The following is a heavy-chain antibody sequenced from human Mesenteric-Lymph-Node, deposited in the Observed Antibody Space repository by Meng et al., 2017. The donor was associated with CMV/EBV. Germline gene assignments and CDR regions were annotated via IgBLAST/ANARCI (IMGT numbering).Heavy chain of an antibody. CDR2: ISGSGSST. CDR3: AKSRTGTHYGMDV. J-gene: IGHJ6*02. V-gene: IGHV3-23*01. CDR1: GFTFSSYA. D-gene: IGHD1-1*01. Sequence: GGSLRLSCAASGFTFSSYAMSWVRQAPGKGLEWVSGISGSGSSTYYADSVKGRFTISRDNSKNTLYLQINSLRVEDTAVYYCAKSRTGTHYGMDVWGQGTTVTVSS.